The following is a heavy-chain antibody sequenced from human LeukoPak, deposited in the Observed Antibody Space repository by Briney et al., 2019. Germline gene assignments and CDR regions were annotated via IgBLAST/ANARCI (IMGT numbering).Heavy chain of an antibody. V-gene: IGHV3-23*01. CDR3: AKSSVAGPPHFDY. D-gene: IGHD6-19*01. Sequence: PGGSLRLSCAASGFTFSSYAMSWVRQAPGKGLEWVSAISGSGGSTYCANSVKGRFTISRDNSKNTLYLQMNSLRAEDTAVYYCAKSSVAGPPHFDYWGQGTLVTVSS. J-gene: IGHJ4*02. CDR1: GFTFSSYA. CDR2: ISGSGGST.